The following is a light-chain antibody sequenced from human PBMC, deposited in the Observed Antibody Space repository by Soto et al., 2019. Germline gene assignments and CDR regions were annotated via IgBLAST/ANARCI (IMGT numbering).Light chain of an antibody. CDR3: GSYTSSSTLYV. J-gene: IGLJ1*01. Sequence: QSALTQPASVSGSPGQSITISCTGTSSDVGGSNYVSWYQQHPGKAPKLMIYDVSNRPSGVSNRFSGSKSGNTASLTISGVQADDEADYYCGSYTSSSTLYVFGTGTKLTVL. V-gene: IGLV2-14*01. CDR2: DVS. CDR1: SSDVGGSNY.